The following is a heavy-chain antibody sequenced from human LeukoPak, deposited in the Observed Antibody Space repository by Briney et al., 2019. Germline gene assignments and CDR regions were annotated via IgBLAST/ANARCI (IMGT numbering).Heavy chain of an antibody. V-gene: IGHV3-23*01. Sequence: PGGSLRLPCAASGFTFSSYAMSWVRQAPGKGLEWVSAISGSGGSTYYADSVKGRFTISRDNSKNKLYLQMNSLRAEDTAVYYCAKESSPNVVVVGFDYWGQGTLVTVSS. CDR1: GFTFSSYA. D-gene: IGHD2-15*01. CDR3: AKESSPNVVVVGFDY. CDR2: ISGSGGST. J-gene: IGHJ4*02.